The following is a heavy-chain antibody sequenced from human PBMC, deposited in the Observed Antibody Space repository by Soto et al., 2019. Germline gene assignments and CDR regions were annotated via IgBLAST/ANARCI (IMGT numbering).Heavy chain of an antibody. Sequence: QVQLVESGGGVVQPGRSLRLSCAASGFTFSSYAMHWVRQAPGKGLEWVAVISYDGSNKYYADSVKGRFTISRDNSKNPLYLQMNSLRAEDTAVYYCARVSLGADYWGQGTLVTVSS. V-gene: IGHV3-30-3*01. CDR1: GFTFSSYA. CDR2: ISYDGSNK. J-gene: IGHJ4*02. CDR3: ARVSLGADY. D-gene: IGHD1-26*01.